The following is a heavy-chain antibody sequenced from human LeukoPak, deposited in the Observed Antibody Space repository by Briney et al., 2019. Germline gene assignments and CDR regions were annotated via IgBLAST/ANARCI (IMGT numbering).Heavy chain of an antibody. CDR1: GGSINNYY. D-gene: IGHD5-24*01. Sequence: SESLSLTCPVSGGSINNYYWSWVRQPPGKGLEWIGYIYSSGIINYHPSLRSRLTITVATSKNQFSLKRNSVTAADTAVYCCARLRVDMHALGCYFDVWGRGALVTVSS. CDR2: IYSSGII. CDR3: ARLRVDMHALGCYFDV. J-gene: IGHJ2*01. V-gene: IGHV4-4*09.